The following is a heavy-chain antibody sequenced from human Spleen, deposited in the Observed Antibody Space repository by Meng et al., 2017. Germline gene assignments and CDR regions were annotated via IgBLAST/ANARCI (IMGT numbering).Heavy chain of an antibody. D-gene: IGHD3-22*01. CDR1: GGSIRSGDYY. Sequence: QVQLQESGPGLVKPSQTLSLTCTVSGGSIRSGDYYWSWIRQPPGKGLEWIGDIYYSGSTFSSPSLKSRVTISVETSKNQFSLKLKSVTAADTAVYYCARGVDESSGYYYVGWGQGTLVTVSS. CDR3: ARGVDESSGYYYVG. V-gene: IGHV4-30-4*01. J-gene: IGHJ4*02. CDR2: IYYSGST.